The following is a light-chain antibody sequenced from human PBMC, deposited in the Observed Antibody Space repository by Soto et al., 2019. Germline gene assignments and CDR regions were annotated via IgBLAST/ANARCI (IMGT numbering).Light chain of an antibody. CDR2: EDI. Sequence: SYELTQPPSVSVSPGQTASITCSGDKLGDNYAYWYQQKPGQSPVLVIYEDIKRPSGIPERFSGSNSGNTATLTISGTQAMDEADYFCQAWDSTTDVFGTGTKLTVL. CDR1: KLGDNY. CDR3: QAWDSTTDV. V-gene: IGLV3-1*01. J-gene: IGLJ1*01.